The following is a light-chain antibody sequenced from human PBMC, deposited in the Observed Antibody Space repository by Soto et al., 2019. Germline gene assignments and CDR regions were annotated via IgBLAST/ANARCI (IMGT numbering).Light chain of an antibody. CDR2: AAS. Sequence: EIVMTQSPATLSVSPGDRATLSCRASQSVRRTVAWYQQKPGQAPLLLILAASTRATGVPARFSGSWSGTGFTLTISSLQAEDFGVSYCHQYDNWPRTWTFAQGTKGQIK. CDR3: HQYDNWPRTWT. CDR1: QSVRRT. J-gene: IGKJ1*01. V-gene: IGKV3-15*01.